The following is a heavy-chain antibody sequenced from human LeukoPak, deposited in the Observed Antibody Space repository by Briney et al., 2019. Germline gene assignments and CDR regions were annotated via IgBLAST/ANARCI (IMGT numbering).Heavy chain of an antibody. CDR3: AFSSVVSPQELGAFDI. D-gene: IGHD4-23*01. CDR1: GGTFSSYA. Sequence: ASVKVSCKASGGTFSSYAISWVRQAPGQGLEWMGGIIPIFGTANYAQKFQGRVTITADESTSTAYMELSSLRTEDTAVYYCAFSSVVSPQELGAFDIWGQGTMVTVSS. CDR2: IIPIFGTA. J-gene: IGHJ3*02. V-gene: IGHV1-69*01.